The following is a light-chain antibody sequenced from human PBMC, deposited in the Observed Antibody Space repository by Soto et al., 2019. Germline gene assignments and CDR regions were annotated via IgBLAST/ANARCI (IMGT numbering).Light chain of an antibody. CDR1: QSVSSSY. CDR2: GAS. CDR3: QQYGSSLIT. J-gene: IGKJ5*01. Sequence: EIVLTQSPGTLSLSPGERGTLSCRASQSVSSSYLAWYQQKHGQAXRVLIYGASSRATGIPDRFSGSGSGTDLTITISRLEPEDFEVYYCQQYGSSLITFGQGTRLEIK. V-gene: IGKV3-20*01.